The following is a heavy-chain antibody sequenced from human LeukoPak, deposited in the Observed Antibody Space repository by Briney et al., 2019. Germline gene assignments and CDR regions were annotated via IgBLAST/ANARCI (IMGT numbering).Heavy chain of an antibody. J-gene: IGHJ4*02. Sequence: AASVKVSCKASGYTFTSYDINWVRQATGQGLEWMGWMNPNSGDTGYAQKFQGRVTMTRNTSISTAYMELSSLRSEDTAVYYCARGTTGFGVVSRYWGQGTLVTVSS. D-gene: IGHD3-3*01. CDR2: MNPNSGDT. CDR3: ARGTTGFGVVSRY. CDR1: GYTFTSYD. V-gene: IGHV1-8*01.